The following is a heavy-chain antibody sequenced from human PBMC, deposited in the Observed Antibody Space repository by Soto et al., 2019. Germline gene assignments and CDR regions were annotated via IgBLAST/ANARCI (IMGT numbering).Heavy chain of an antibody. CDR3: AREGDHPFSLGY. D-gene: IGHD3-16*01. Sequence: QVQLQESGPGLVKPSGILSLTCAVSGGSITDKWGSGIRQTPGKGLEWIGEVHHSGSTNYSPSLKSRVTMSVDTSKNDFSLKLFSLTAADTAIYYCAREGDHPFSLGYWGQGTLVTVSS. CDR1: GGSITDKW. V-gene: IGHV4-4*02. CDR2: VHHSGST. J-gene: IGHJ4*02.